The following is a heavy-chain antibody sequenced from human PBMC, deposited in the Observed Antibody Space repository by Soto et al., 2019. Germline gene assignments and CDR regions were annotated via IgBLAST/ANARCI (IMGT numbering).Heavy chain of an antibody. V-gene: IGHV4-59*01. CDR2: IYYSGST. J-gene: IGHJ4*02. D-gene: IGHD3-16*01. CDR3: SGLGLRLGELDY. Sequence: PSETLSLTCTVSGGSISSYYWSWIRQPPGKGLEWIGYIYYSGSTNYNPSLKSRVTISVDTSKNQFSLKLSSVTAEDTAVYYCSGLGLRLGELDYWGQGALVTVS. CDR1: GGSISSYY.